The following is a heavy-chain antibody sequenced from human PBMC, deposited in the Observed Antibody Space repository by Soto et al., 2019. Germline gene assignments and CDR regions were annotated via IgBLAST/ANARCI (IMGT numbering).Heavy chain of an antibody. Sequence: PGGSLRLSCAASGFTFSSYAMSWVRQAPEKAMEWVSGISGTGGTTYHTASVKGRFTISRDNSKNTLSLQMNSLRAEDTAVYYCAKTNKWGGYYNGDYYGMDVWGQGTTVTVSS. CDR2: ISGTGGTT. D-gene: IGHD3-3*01. CDR1: GFTFSSYA. V-gene: IGHV3-23*01. J-gene: IGHJ6*02. CDR3: AKTNKWGGYYNGDYYGMDV.